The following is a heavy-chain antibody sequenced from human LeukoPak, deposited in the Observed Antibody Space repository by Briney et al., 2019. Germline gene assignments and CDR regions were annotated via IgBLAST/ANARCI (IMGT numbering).Heavy chain of an antibody. Sequence: GASVKVSCKTSGYTFPSYDINWVRQATGQGLEWMGWMNPNSGNTGYTQKFQGRVTISRNTSISTAYMELSSLRSDDTGVYYCARGPKWTGSYYYFDYWGQGTLVTVSS. CDR2: MNPNSGNT. J-gene: IGHJ4*02. CDR1: GYTFPSYD. CDR3: ARGPKWTGSYYYFDY. D-gene: IGHD1-26*01. V-gene: IGHV1-8*01.